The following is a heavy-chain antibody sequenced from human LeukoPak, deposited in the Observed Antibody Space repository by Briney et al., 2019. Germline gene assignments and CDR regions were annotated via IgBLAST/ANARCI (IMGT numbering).Heavy chain of an antibody. Sequence: GASVKVSCKASGYTFTGYYMHWVRQAPGQGLEWMGRINPNSGGTNYAQKFQGRVTMTRDTSISTAYMELSRLRSDDTAVYYCARDPLVVGATLPDYWGQGTLVTVSS. J-gene: IGHJ4*02. CDR1: GYTFTGYY. V-gene: IGHV1-2*06. CDR3: ARDPLVVGATLPDY. CDR2: INPNSGGT. D-gene: IGHD1-26*01.